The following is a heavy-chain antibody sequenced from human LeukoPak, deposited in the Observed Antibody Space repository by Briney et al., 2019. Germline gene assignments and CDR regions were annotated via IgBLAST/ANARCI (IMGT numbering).Heavy chain of an antibody. Sequence: GGSLRLSCAASGFTFTTYWMSWVRQAPGRGLEWVSVIYSGGSTYYADSVKGRFTISRDNSKSTLFLQMNSLRAGDTAVYYCARGTVTMVDYWGQGTLVTVSS. J-gene: IGHJ4*02. CDR1: GFTFTTYW. CDR3: ARGTVTMVDY. V-gene: IGHV3-66*01. D-gene: IGHD3-10*01. CDR2: IYSGGST.